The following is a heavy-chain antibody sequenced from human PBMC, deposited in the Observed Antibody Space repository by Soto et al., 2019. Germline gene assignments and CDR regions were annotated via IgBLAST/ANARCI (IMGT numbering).Heavy chain of an antibody. CDR3: ARDSKWLIINGNWFDS. CDR1: GYNFINYG. V-gene: IGHV1-18*03. D-gene: IGHD5-12*01. Sequence: QVQLVQSGAEVKKPGASVKVSCKFSGYNFINYGMTWVRQAPGQGLEWMGWISGSNGATNYAQRFQGRVTLTTDTSTNTVYMELRSLRLDDMAVYYCARDSKWLIINGNWFDSWGQGTLVTVSS. J-gene: IGHJ5*01. CDR2: ISGSNGAT.